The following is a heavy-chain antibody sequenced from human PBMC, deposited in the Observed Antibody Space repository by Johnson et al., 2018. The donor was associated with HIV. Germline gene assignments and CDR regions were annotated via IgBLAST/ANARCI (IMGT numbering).Heavy chain of an antibody. CDR2: INWNGGST. Sequence: VQLVESGGGVVRPGGSLRLSCAASGFTFDDYGMSWVRQAPGKGLEWVSGINWNGGSTGYADSVKGRFTISRDNAKNSLYLQMNSLRAEDTALYYCAKEGRPYWGCDCYSDAFDIWGQGTMVTVSS. CDR3: AKEGRPYWGCDCYSDAFDI. D-gene: IGHD2-21*02. V-gene: IGHV3-20*04. J-gene: IGHJ3*02. CDR1: GFTFDDYG.